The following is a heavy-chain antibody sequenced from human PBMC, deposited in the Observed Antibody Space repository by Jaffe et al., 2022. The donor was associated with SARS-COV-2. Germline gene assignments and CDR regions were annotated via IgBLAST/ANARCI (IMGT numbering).Heavy chain of an antibody. CDR3: ARRRGTNSFDC. Sequence: QITLKESGPTLVKPTQTLTLTCTFSGFSLSTSGVSVGWIRQPPGKALEWLALIYWDDDKRYSPSLKSRLTITKDTSKNQVVLTMTNMGPVDTGTYYCARRRGTNSFDCWGQGALVTVSS. CDR1: GFSLSTSGVS. V-gene: IGHV2-5*02. J-gene: IGHJ4*02. CDR2: IYWDDDK.